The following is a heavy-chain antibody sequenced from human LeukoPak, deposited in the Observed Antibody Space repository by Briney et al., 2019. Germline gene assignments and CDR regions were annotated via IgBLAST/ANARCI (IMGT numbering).Heavy chain of an antibody. CDR2: ISSSGSTI. J-gene: IGHJ3*02. CDR1: GFTFSSYA. D-gene: IGHD3-22*01. Sequence: PGGSLRLSCAASGFTFSSYAMSWVRQAPGKGLEWVSYISSSGSTIYYADSVKGRFTISRDNAKNSLYLQMNSLRAEDTAVYYCARDSGWYYYDSSGHDAFDIWGQGTMVTVSS. CDR3: ARDSGWYYYDSSGHDAFDI. V-gene: IGHV3-48*04.